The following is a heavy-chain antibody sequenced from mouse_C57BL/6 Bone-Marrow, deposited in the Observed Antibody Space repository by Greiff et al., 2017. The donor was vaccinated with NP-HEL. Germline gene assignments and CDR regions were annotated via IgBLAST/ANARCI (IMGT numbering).Heavy chain of an antibody. CDR1: GYSFTGYF. D-gene: IGHD2-3*01. CDR3: ARMGDGYYAWFAY. J-gene: IGHJ3*01. CDR2: INPYNGDT. Sequence: VQLKESGPELVKPGDSVKISCKASGYSFTGYFMNWVMQSHGKSLEWIGRINPYNGDTFYNQKFKGKATLTVDKSSSTAHMELRSLTSEDSAVYYCARMGDGYYAWFAYWGQGTLVTVSA. V-gene: IGHV1-20*01.